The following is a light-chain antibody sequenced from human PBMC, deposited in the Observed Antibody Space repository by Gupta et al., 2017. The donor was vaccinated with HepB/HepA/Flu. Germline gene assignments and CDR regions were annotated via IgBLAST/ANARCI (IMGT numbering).Light chain of an antibody. CDR1: QRISNF. Sequence: DIQMTQSPSTLSASVGDRVTITCRASQRISNFLTWYQQKPGKAPKVLIYKISSLQTGVPSRFSGSGSGTEFTLTIRKLHPEDFATYYCRQYAYYSRTIGQGTKVEMK. V-gene: IGKV1-5*03. CDR2: KIS. J-gene: IGKJ1*01. CDR3: RQYAYYSRT.